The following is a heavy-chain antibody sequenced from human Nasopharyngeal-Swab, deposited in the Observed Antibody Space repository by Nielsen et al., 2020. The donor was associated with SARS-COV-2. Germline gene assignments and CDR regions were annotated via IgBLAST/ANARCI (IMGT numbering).Heavy chain of an antibody. V-gene: IGHV4-34*01. CDR3: ARATYYDYVWGSYRPGAFDI. D-gene: IGHD3-16*02. Sequence: WIRQRPGRGLEWIGEINHSGSTNYNPSLKSRVTISVDTSKNQFSLKLSSVTAADTAVYYCARATYYDYVWGSYRPGAFDIWGQGTMVTVSS. CDR2: INHSGST. J-gene: IGHJ3*02.